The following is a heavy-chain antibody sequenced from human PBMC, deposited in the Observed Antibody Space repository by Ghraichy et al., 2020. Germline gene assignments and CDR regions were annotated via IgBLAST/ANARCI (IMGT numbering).Heavy chain of an antibody. J-gene: IGHJ4*02. CDR2: ISGSGGST. D-gene: IGHD3-22*01. CDR3: AKERRGYYYDSSGYYRDFDY. Sequence: GGSLRLSCAASGFTFSSYAMSWVRQAPGKGLEWVSAISGSGGSTYYADSVKGRFTISRDNSKNTLYLQMNSLRAEDTAVYYCAKERRGYYYDSSGYYRDFDYWGQGTLVTVSS. CDR1: GFTFSSYA. V-gene: IGHV3-23*01.